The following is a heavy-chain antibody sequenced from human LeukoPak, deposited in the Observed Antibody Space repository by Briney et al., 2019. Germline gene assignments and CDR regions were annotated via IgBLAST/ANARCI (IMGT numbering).Heavy chain of an antibody. D-gene: IGHD1-26*01. V-gene: IGHV5-51*01. CDR1: GYSFTSYW. J-gene: IGHJ4*02. CDR2: IYPGDSDT. Sequence: GESLKISCKGSGYSFTSYWIGWVRQMPGKGLEWMGIIYPGDSDTRYSPSFQGQITISADKSISTAYLQWTSLRASDTAIYYCARPTGSRDPFDYWGQGTLVTVSS. CDR3: ARPTGSRDPFDY.